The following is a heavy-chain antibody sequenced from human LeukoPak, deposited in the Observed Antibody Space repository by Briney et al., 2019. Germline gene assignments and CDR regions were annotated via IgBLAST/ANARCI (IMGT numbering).Heavy chain of an antibody. Sequence: GGSLRLSCAASGFTFSSYAMSWVRQAPGKGLEWVSAISGSGGSTYYADSVKGRFTISRDNSKNTLYLQMNSLRAEDTAVYYCAKLVDYYGSGSNFDYWGQGTLVTVSS. CDR1: GFTFSSYA. D-gene: IGHD3-10*01. CDR3: AKLVDYYGSGSNFDY. J-gene: IGHJ4*02. CDR2: ISGSGGST. V-gene: IGHV3-23*01.